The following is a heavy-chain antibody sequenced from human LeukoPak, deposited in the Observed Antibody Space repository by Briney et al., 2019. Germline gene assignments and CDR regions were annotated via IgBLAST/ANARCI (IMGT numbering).Heavy chain of an antibody. Sequence: PSETLSLTCAVSGGSISSSNWWSWVRRPPGKGLEWIGEIYHSGITNYNPSLKSRVTLSVDTSKTQFSLRLSSVTAADTAVYYCAREDSGSYYNYYYFYMDVWGKGTTVTISS. D-gene: IGHD3-10*01. CDR1: GGSISSSNW. CDR3: AREDSGSYYNYYYFYMDV. V-gene: IGHV4-4*02. CDR2: IYHSGIT. J-gene: IGHJ6*03.